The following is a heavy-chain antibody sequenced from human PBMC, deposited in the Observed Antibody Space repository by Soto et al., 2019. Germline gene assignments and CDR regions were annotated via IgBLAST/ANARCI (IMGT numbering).Heavy chain of an antibody. CDR2: IYWDDDK. Sequence: QITLKESGPTLVKPTQTLTLTCTFSGFSLSTSGVGVGWIRQPPGKALEWLALIYWDDDKRYSPSLKSRLTITKDTSKNQVVLTMTNMDPVDTSTYYCAHRLRSSSWYAPYWFDPWGQGTLVTVSS. CDR1: GFSLSTSGVG. D-gene: IGHD6-13*01. J-gene: IGHJ5*02. CDR3: AHRLRSSSWYAPYWFDP. V-gene: IGHV2-5*02.